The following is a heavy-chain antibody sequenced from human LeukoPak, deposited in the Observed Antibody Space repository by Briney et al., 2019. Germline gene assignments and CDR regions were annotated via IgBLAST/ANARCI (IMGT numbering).Heavy chain of an antibody. CDR3: ARGHIVVVPAASPGAFDI. J-gene: IGHJ3*02. D-gene: IGHD2-2*01. CDR2: IIPIFGIA. CDR1: GGTFSSYA. Sequence: GASVTLSCKASGGTFSSYAISWVRQAPGQGLEWMGRIIPIFGIANYAQKFQGRVTITADKSTSTAYMELSSLRSEDTAVYYCARGHIVVVPAASPGAFDIWGQGTMVTVSS. V-gene: IGHV1-69*04.